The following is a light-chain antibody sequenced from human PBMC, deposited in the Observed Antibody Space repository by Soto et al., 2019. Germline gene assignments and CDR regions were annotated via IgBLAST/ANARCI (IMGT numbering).Light chain of an antibody. V-gene: IGKV3-20*01. CDR1: QSVSSN. Sequence: IVMTQSPATLSVSPGERATLSCRASQSVSSNLAWYQQKPGQAPRLLIYGASNRATGIPDRLSGRGSGTDFTLTISRLEPEDFAVYYCQQFGGSPPRFTFGPGTKVDVK. CDR3: QQFGGSPPRFT. CDR2: GAS. J-gene: IGKJ3*01.